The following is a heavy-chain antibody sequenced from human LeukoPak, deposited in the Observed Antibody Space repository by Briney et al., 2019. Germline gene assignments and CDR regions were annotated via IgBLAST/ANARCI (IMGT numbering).Heavy chain of an antibody. D-gene: IGHD3-3*01. V-gene: IGHV3-48*01. CDR2: ISSSSSTI. CDR3: AKAMADDIFGVVNPYYYYMDV. CDR1: GFTFSSYS. J-gene: IGHJ6*03. Sequence: GGSLILSCAASGFTFSSYSMNWVRQAPGKGLEWVSYISSSSSTIYYADSVKGRFTISRDNSKNTLYLQMNSLRAEDTAVYYCAKAMADDIFGVVNPYYYYMDVWGKGTTVTVSS.